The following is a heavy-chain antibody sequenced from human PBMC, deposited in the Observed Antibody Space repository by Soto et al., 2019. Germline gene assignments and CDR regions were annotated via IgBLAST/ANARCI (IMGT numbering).Heavy chain of an antibody. CDR2: ISYDGSNK. Sequence: GGSLRLSCAASGFTFSSYGMHWVRQAPGKGLEWVAVISYDGSNKYYADSVKGRFTISRDNSKNTLYLQMNSLRAEDTAVYYCAKGSLVWLVPTRLVDYFDYWGQGTLVTVSS. V-gene: IGHV3-30*18. CDR1: GFTFSSYG. D-gene: IGHD6-19*01. CDR3: AKGSLVWLVPTRLVDYFDY. J-gene: IGHJ4*02.